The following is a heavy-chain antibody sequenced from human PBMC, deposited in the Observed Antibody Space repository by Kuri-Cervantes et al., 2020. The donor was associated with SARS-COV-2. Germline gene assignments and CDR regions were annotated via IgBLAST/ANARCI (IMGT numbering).Heavy chain of an antibody. CDR2: IIPIFGTA. Sequence: SVKVSCKASGYTFTSYGISWVRQAPGQGLEWMGGIIPIFGTANYAQKFQGRVTITADESTSTAYMELSSLRSEDTAVYYCARAGACSSTSCYTPYYYYGMDVWGQGTTVTVSS. V-gene: IGHV1-69*13. J-gene: IGHJ6*02. CDR3: ARAGACSSTSCYTPYYYYGMDV. D-gene: IGHD2-2*02. CDR1: GYTFTSYG.